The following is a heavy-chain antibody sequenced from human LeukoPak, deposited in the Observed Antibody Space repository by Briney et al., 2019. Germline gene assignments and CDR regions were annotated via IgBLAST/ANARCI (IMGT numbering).Heavy chain of an antibody. CDR2: INPNSGGT. CDR1: GYTFSGYY. J-gene: IGHJ4*02. D-gene: IGHD3-22*01. CDR3: ARGDSIYYVNSGYGAFEY. Sequence: ASVKVSCKTSGYTFSGYYMHWVRQAPGQGLEWMGWINPNSGGTNYAQRFQGRVTMTRDTSIRTAYMDLSRLRSDDTAVYCCARGDSIYYVNSGYGAFEYWGQETLVAVSP. V-gene: IGHV1-2*02.